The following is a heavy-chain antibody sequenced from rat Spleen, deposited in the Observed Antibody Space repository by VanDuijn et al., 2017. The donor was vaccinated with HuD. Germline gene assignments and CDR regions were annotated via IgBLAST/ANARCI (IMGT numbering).Heavy chain of an antibody. CDR3: TRHGGLRNWFAY. CDR2: ISTGSDNT. CDR1: GFSFSDYD. Sequence: EVQLAESGGGLVQPGRSLKLSCAASGFSFSDYDMAWVRQAPTKGLEWIASISTGSDNTYYRGSVKGRFTIFRDDAKNIQYLQMDSLRSEDTATYYCTRHGGLRNWFAYWGQGTLVTVSS. V-gene: IGHV5S13*01. D-gene: IGHD1-11*01. J-gene: IGHJ3*01.